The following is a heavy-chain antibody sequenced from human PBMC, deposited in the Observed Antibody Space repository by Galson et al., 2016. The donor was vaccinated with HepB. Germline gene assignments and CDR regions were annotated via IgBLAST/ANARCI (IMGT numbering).Heavy chain of an antibody. J-gene: IGHJ4*02. CDR2: ISANNGYT. CDR1: GYTFTTYG. Sequence: SVKVSCKASGYTFTTYGVSWVRQAPGQGLEWMGWISANNGYTNYVQNLQGRVTMTTDSSTSTAYMELRNLRSDDTAVYYCARDRIGDFDYWGQGTLVTVSS. D-gene: IGHD3-10*01. CDR3: ARDRIGDFDY. V-gene: IGHV1-18*04.